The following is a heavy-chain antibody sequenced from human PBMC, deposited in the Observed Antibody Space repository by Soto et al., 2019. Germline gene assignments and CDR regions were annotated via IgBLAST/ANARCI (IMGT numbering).Heavy chain of an antibody. CDR2: IIPVFGTT. Sequence: QEQLVQSGAEVKKPGSSMKVSCKASGGIFSSFAISWVRQAPGQGLEWMGGIIPVFGTTNYAQKFQDRVTSTADESTNTAYMELSSLRSEDTAMYYCARGGSPYVWFNEYWGQGTLVTVSS. J-gene: IGHJ4*02. CDR1: GGIFSSFA. V-gene: IGHV1-69*01. CDR3: ARGGSPYVWFNEY. D-gene: IGHD3-16*01.